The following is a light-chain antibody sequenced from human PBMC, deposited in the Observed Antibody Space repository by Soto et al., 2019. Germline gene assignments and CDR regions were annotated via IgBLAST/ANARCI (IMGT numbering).Light chain of an antibody. V-gene: IGKV3-15*01. CDR2: GES. Sequence: EIVMTQSPATLSVSPGERATLSCRASQSVSSNLAWYQQKPGQSPRLLIYGESTRATGIPARFSGSGSGTELTLTISSLQSEDFAVYYCQQYNNWPPYTLGQGTKLEIK. CDR3: QQYNNWPPYT. CDR1: QSVSSN. J-gene: IGKJ2*01.